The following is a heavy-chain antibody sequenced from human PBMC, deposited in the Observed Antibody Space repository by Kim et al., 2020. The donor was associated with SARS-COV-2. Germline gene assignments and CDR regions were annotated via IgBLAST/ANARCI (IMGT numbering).Heavy chain of an antibody. V-gene: IGHV4-31*03. CDR3: ARDRTMVRGVRFSDYGMDV. D-gene: IGHD3-10*01. Sequence: SETLSLTCTVSGGSISSGGYYWSWIRQHPGKGLEWIGYIYYSGSTYYNPSLKSRVTISVDTSKNQFSLKLSSVTAADTAVYYCARDRTMVRGVRFSDYGMDVWGQGTTVTVSS. CDR1: GGSISSGGYY. J-gene: IGHJ6*02. CDR2: IYYSGST.